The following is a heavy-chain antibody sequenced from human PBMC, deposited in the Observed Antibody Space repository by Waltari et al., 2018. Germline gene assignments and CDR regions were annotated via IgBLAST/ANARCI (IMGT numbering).Heavy chain of an antibody. CDR1: GFTFSSYW. CDR2: IKQDGGEK. V-gene: IGHV3-7*01. D-gene: IGHD3-3*01. J-gene: IGHJ3*02. CDR3: ARLGNDFWSGPDAFDI. Sequence: EVQLVESGGGLVQPGGSMRLSCSTSGFTFSSYWITWVRQAPGKGLEWVANIKQDGGEKYYVDSVKGRFTISRDNAKNSLYLQMNSLRAEDTAVYYCARLGNDFWSGPDAFDIWGQGTMVTVSS.